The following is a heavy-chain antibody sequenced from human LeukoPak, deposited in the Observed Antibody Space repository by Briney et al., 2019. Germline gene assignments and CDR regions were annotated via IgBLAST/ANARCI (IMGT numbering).Heavy chain of an antibody. J-gene: IGHJ6*03. Sequence: ASVKVSCKASGYTFTSYGISWVRQAPGQGLEWMGWISAYNGNTNYAQKLQGRVTMTTDTSTSTAYMELRSLRSDDTAVCYCARSRGPDYYGSGSDFDYYYYYMDVRGKGTTVTISS. CDR1: GYTFTSYG. V-gene: IGHV1-18*01. D-gene: IGHD3-10*01. CDR3: ARSRGPDYYGSGSDFDYYYYYMDV. CDR2: ISAYNGNT.